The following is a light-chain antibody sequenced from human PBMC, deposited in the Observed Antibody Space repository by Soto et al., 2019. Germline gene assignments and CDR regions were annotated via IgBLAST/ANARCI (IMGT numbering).Light chain of an antibody. CDR3: QQRSDWPT. CDR2: DAS. J-gene: IGKJ4*01. V-gene: IGKV3-11*01. Sequence: EIVLTQSPATLSLSPGERATLSCRASQNVSSHLAWYQLTPDQAPRLLIYDASKRATGIPARFSGGGSGTDFTLTISSLEPEDFALYYCQQRSDWPTFGGGTKVEIK. CDR1: QNVSSH.